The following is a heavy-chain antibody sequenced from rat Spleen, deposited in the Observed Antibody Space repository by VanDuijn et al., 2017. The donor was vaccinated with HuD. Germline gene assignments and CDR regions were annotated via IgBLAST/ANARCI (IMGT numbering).Heavy chain of an antibody. Sequence: EVQLVESGGGLVQPGRSLKLSCAASGFTFSDYGMAWVRQAPTKGLEWVTTISYGDSSGHSSTYYRDSVKGRFTISRDNAKNTLYLQLDSLRSEDTATYYCARRHYGYTDYFDYWGQGVMVTVSS. V-gene: IGHV5-29*01. D-gene: IGHD1-9*01. CDR2: ISYGDSSGHSST. CDR1: GFTFSDYG. J-gene: IGHJ2*01. CDR3: ARRHYGYTDYFDY.